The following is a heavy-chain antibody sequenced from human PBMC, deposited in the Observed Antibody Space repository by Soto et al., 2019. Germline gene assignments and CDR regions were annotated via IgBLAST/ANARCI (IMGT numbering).Heavy chain of an antibody. V-gene: IGHV1-46*01. D-gene: IGHD3-3*01. CDR1: GYTFTSYY. J-gene: IGHJ5*02. CDR3: ARDKRRFNNPSDQANWFDP. CDR2: INPSGGST. Sequence: ASVKVSCKASGYTFTSYYMHWVRQAPGQGLEWMGIINPSGGSTSYAQKFQGRVTMTRDTSTSTVYMELTSLRSEDTAVYYCARDKRRFNNPSDQANWFDPWGQGTLVTVSS.